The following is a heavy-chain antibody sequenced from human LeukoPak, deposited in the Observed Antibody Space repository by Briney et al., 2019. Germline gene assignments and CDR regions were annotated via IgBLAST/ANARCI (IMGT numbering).Heavy chain of an antibody. CDR3: ARSGSSYGKYYYYYMEV. D-gene: IGHD5-18*01. CDR2: IIPIFGTA. Sequence: SVKVSCKASGGTFSSYAISWVRQAPGQGLEWMGGIIPIFGTANYAQKFQGRVTITADESTSTAYMELSSLRSEDTAVYYCARSGSSYGKYYYYYMEVWGKGTTVTVSS. CDR1: GGTFSSYA. J-gene: IGHJ6*03. V-gene: IGHV1-69*13.